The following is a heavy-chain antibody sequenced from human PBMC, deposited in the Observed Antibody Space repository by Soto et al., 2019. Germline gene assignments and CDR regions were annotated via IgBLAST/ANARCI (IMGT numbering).Heavy chain of an antibody. J-gene: IGHJ5*02. V-gene: IGHV1-46*03. CDR1: GYTFTSYY. CDR3: ARDHVTAPFDP. CDR2: INPSGGST. Sequence: QVQLVQSGAEVKKPGASVKVSCKASGYTFTSYYMHWVRQAPGQGLEWMGIINPSGGSTSYAQKCQGRVTMTRDKYTSTVYMELSSLRSEDTAVYYCARDHVTAPFDPWGQGTLVTVSS.